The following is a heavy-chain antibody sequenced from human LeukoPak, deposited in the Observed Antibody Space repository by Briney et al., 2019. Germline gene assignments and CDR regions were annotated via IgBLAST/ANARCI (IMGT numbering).Heavy chain of an antibody. Sequence: SETLSLTCAVYGGSFSGYYWSWIRQPPGKGLEWIGEINHSGSTNYNPSLKSRVTISVDTSKNQFSLKLRSVTAADTAVYYCARVTETVTTLWSSPRNAFDIWGQGTMVTVSS. CDR1: GGSFSGYY. CDR3: ARVTETVTTLWSSPRNAFDI. J-gene: IGHJ3*02. D-gene: IGHD4-17*01. CDR2: INHSGST. V-gene: IGHV4-34*01.